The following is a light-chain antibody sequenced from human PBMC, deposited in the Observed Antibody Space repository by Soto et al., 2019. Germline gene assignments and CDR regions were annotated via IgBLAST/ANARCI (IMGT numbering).Light chain of an antibody. CDR3: SSYTSSSTLT. CDR1: GSDIGNYNL. V-gene: IGLV2-14*02. CDR2: EVS. J-gene: IGLJ1*01. Sequence: QSVLTQPAAVSGSLGQSITISCSGSGSDIGNYNLVSWYQQQPGKVPRLIIYEVSNRPSGVSNRFSGSKSGNTASLTISGLQAEDEADYYCSSYTSSSTLTFGTGTKVTVL.